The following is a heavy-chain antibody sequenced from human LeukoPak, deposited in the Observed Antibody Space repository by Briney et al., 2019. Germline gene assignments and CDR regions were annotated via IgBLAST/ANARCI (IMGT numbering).Heavy chain of an antibody. CDR1: GYTFTGYY. D-gene: IGHD4-11*01. CDR3: ARDSRSTVTTYYYYGMDV. Sequence: GASVKVSCKASGYTFTGYYMHWVRQAPGQGLEWMGWISAYNGNTNYAQKLQGRVTMTTDTSTSTAYMELRSLRSDDTAVYYCARDSRSTVTTYYYYGMDVWGQGTTVTVSS. J-gene: IGHJ6*02. V-gene: IGHV1-18*04. CDR2: ISAYNGNT.